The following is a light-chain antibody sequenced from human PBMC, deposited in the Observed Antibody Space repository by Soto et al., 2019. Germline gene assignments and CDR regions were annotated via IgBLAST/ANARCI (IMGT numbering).Light chain of an antibody. J-gene: IGLJ2*01. CDR2: DNN. V-gene: IGLV1-51*01. CDR3: ATWDSSLIAGV. CDR1: SSNIGNNF. Sequence: QSVLTQPPSVSAAPGQKVTISCSGSSSNIGNNFVSWYQHLPGTAPKLLIYDNNKRPSGIPDRFSGTKSGTSATLGITGLQTMDAAHYYLATWDSSLIAGVFGGGTKLTVL.